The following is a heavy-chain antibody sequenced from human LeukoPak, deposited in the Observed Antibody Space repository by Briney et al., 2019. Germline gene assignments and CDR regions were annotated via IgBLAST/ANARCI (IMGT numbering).Heavy chain of an antibody. CDR2: INPNSGGT. D-gene: IGHD2-15*01. CDR3: ARAGNRGYCSGGSCYFGY. Sequence: ASVKVSCKASGGTFSSYAISWVRQAPGQGLEWMGWINPNSGGTNYAQKFQGRVTMTRDTSISTAYMELSRLRSDDTAVYYCARAGNRGYCSGGSCYFGYWGQGTLVTVSS. CDR1: GGTFSSYA. V-gene: IGHV1-2*02. J-gene: IGHJ4*02.